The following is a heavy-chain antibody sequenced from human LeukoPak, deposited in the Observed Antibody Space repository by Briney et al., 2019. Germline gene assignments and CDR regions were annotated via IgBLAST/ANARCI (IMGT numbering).Heavy chain of an antibody. Sequence: SETLSLTCTVSGGSISSYYWIWIRQPAGKGLEWIGRIYTSGSTNYNTSLKSRVTLSIDTSKNQFSLKLSSVTAADTAVYYCAGITHYYYGMDVWGQGTTVTVSS. CDR3: AGITHYYYGMDV. V-gene: IGHV4-4*07. D-gene: IGHD3-3*01. J-gene: IGHJ6*02. CDR1: GGSISSYY. CDR2: IYTSGST.